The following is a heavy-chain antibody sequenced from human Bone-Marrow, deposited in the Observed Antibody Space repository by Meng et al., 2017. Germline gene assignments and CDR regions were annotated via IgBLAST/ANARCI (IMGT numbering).Heavy chain of an antibody. J-gene: IGHJ4*02. Sequence: GESLKIPCSASGFTFSSYAMHWVRQAPGKGLEWVAVISYDGSNKYYADSVKGRLTISRDNSKKTLYLQMNSRRAEDTAVYYCARDPSEILTGYFYWGQGTLVTVSS. D-gene: IGHD3-9*01. CDR1: GFTFSSYA. CDR2: ISYDGSNK. CDR3: ARDPSEILTGYFY. V-gene: IGHV3-30*04.